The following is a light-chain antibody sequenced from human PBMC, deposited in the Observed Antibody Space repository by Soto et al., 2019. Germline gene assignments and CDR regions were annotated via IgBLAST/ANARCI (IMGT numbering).Light chain of an antibody. CDR2: DVS. Sequence: QSALTQPRSVSGSPGQSVTISCTGTSSDVGGYNYVSWYQQHPGEAPKLMIYDVSKRPSGVPDRFSGSKSGNTASLTISGLQAEDEADYYCCSYAGSCYVFGTGTKLTVL. V-gene: IGLV2-11*01. J-gene: IGLJ1*01. CDR3: CSYAGSCYV. CDR1: SSDVGGYNY.